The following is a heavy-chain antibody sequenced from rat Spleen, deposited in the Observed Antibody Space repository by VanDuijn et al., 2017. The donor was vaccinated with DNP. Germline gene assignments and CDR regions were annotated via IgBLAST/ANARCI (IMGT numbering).Heavy chain of an antibody. CDR1: GFSLTSYH. CDR2: MWTGGSA. V-gene: IGHV2-30*01. Sequence: QVQLRESGPGLVQPSQTLSLACTVSGFSLTSYHVHWLRQPSGKGLEWMGVMWTGGSADYSSVLRSRLTISRDTSKSQVFLKMNNLQTEDIATYYCARGRVGYHGAIDAWGQGISVTVSS. D-gene: IGHD1-7*01. J-gene: IGHJ4*01. CDR3: ARGRVGYHGAIDA.